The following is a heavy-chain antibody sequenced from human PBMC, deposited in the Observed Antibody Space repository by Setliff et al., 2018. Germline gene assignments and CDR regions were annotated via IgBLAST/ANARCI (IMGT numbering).Heavy chain of an antibody. Sequence: ASVKVSCKASGYTFISYGISWVRQAPGQGLEWMGWISAYNGNTNYAQKLQGRVTMTTDTSTSTAYMELRSLRSDDTAVYYCARGGTNPYYYDSRGYNAYDMWGQGTKVTV. CDR2: ISAYNGNT. V-gene: IGHV1-18*01. CDR3: ARGGTNPYYYDSRGYNAYDM. D-gene: IGHD3-22*01. CDR1: GYTFISYG. J-gene: IGHJ3*02.